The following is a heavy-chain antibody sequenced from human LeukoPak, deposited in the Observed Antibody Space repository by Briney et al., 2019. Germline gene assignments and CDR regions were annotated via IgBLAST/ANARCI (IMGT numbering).Heavy chain of an antibody. CDR1: GGSISSSSYY. Sequence: SETLSLTCTVSGGSISSSSYYWGWIRQPPGKGLEWIGSIYYSGSTYYNPSLKSRVTISVDTSKNQFSLKLRSVTAADTAVYYCARMITYSSSWDYYYYMDVWGKGTTVTISS. CDR2: IYYSGST. V-gene: IGHV4-39*07. J-gene: IGHJ6*03. CDR3: ARMITYSSSWDYYYYMDV. D-gene: IGHD6-13*01.